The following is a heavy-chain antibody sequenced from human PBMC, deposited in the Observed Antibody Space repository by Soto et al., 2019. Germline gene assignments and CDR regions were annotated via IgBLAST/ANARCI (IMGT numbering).Heavy chain of an antibody. D-gene: IGHD3-10*01. Sequence: QVQLQQSGPGLVKPSQTLSLTCAISGDIVFSNTATWNWIRQSPSRGLEWLGRTYYRSQWHNDYAESVKSRITINPDTSKIQFSLQMNSEPPEDKAVYYCSRERGFLSEALDIWGRGTMVTVSS. CDR2: TYYRSQWHN. V-gene: IGHV6-1*01. CDR3: SRERGFLSEALDI. J-gene: IGHJ3*02. CDR1: GDIVFSNTAT.